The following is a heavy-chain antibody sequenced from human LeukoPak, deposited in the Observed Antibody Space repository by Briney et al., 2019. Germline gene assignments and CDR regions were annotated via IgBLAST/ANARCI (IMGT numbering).Heavy chain of an antibody. CDR3: AGIYGDYVPDAFDI. CDR2: IYHSGST. J-gene: IGHJ3*02. Sequence: SETLSLTCTVSGGSISSSSYYWGWIRQPPGKGLEWIGSIYHSGSTYYNPSLKSRVTISVDTSKNQFSLKLSSVTAADTAVYYCAGIYGDYVPDAFDIWGQGTMVTVSS. CDR1: GGSISSSSYY. D-gene: IGHD4-17*01. V-gene: IGHV4-39*01.